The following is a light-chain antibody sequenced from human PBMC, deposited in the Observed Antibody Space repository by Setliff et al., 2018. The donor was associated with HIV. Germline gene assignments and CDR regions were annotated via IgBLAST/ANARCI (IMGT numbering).Light chain of an antibody. CDR2: EVG. V-gene: IGLV2-14*01. Sequence: QSVLAQPASVSGSPGQSITISCTGTSSDVGIYNFVSWYQQHPGKAPKLMIYEVGNRPSGVSNRFSGSKSGNTASLTISGLQAEDEADYYCSSYAGSNNFYVFGTGTKVTVL. J-gene: IGLJ1*01. CDR1: SSDVGIYNF. CDR3: SSYAGSNNFYV.